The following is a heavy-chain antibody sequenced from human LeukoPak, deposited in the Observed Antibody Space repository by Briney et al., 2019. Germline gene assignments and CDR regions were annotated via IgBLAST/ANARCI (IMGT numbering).Heavy chain of an antibody. CDR3: ARELGRYSSSWYGNYYYYGMDV. D-gene: IGHD6-13*01. J-gene: IGHJ6*02. CDR1: GFTFSSYL. CDR2: IKQDGSEK. Sequence: PGGSLRLSCAASGFTFSSYLMSWVRQAPGKGLEWVANIKQDGSEKYYVDSVKGRFTISRDNAKNSLYLQMNSLRAEDTAVYYCARELGRYSSSWYGNYYYYGMDVWGQGTTVTVSS. V-gene: IGHV3-7*01.